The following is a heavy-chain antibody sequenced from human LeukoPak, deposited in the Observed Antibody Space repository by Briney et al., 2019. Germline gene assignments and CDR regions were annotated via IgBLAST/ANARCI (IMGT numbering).Heavy chain of an antibody. D-gene: IGHD1-1*01. CDR3: ARVSHNGSDY. CDR1: GYTFTSYF. V-gene: IGHV1-46*01. J-gene: IGHJ4*02. Sequence: ASVKVSCKASGYTFTSYFMHWVRQARGQGLEWMGIINPTGGSTTYAQKFQGRVTMTRDTSTSTVYMELSSLRSEDTAVFYCARVSHNGSDYWGQGTLVTVSS. CDR2: INPTGGST.